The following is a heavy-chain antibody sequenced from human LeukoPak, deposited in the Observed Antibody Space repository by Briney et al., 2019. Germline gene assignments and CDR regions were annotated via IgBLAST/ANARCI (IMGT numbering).Heavy chain of an antibody. V-gene: IGHV3-30*18. CDR1: GFTFSSYG. CDR3: AKVGLLWFGELFTYYFDY. J-gene: IGHJ4*02. Sequence: GGSLRLSCAASGFTFSSYGMHWVRQAPGKGLEWVAVISYDGSNKYYADSVKGRFTISRDNSKNTLYLQMNSLRAEDTAVYYCAKVGLLWFGELFTYYFDYWGQGTLVTVSS. D-gene: IGHD3-10*01. CDR2: ISYDGSNK.